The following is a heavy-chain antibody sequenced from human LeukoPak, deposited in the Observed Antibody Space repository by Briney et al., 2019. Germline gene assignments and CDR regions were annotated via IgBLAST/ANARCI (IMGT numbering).Heavy chain of an antibody. J-gene: IGHJ2*01. D-gene: IGHD5-18*01. CDR2: INHSGST. CDR1: GGSFSGYY. V-gene: IGHV4-34*01. CDR3: AREGGAAMVYWYFDL. Sequence: SETLSLTCAVYGGSFSGYYWSWIRQPPGKGLEWIGEINHSGSTNYNPSLKSRVTISVDTSKNQSSLKLSSVTAADTAVYYCAREGGAAMVYWYFDLWGRGTLVTVSS.